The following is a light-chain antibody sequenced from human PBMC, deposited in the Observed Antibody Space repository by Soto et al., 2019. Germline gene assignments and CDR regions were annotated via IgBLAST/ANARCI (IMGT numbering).Light chain of an antibody. J-gene: IGKJ1*01. Sequence: DIVLTHSPGTLSLSPGERATLSFSASQSVSSSYLAWYQQKPGQAPRLLIYGASNRATGIPDRFSGGGSGTEFTLTISSLQSEDFAVYYCQQYNYQGTFGQGTKVDIK. V-gene: IGKV3-20*01. CDR1: QSVSSSY. CDR2: GAS. CDR3: QQYNYQGT.